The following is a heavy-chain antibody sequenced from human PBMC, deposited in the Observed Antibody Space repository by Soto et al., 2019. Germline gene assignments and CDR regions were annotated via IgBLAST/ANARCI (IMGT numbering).Heavy chain of an antibody. D-gene: IGHD3-3*01. Sequence: GGSLRLSCAASGFTFSGSAMHWVRQASGKGLEWVGRIRSKANSYATAYAASVKGRFTISRDDSKNTAYLQMNSLKTEDTALFYFTSLWSGSPGVGYYYGRDVWGKGTTVTVSS. CDR3: TSLWSGSPGVGYYYGRDV. CDR2: IRSKANSYAT. CDR1: GFTFSGSA. V-gene: IGHV3-73*01. J-gene: IGHJ6*04.